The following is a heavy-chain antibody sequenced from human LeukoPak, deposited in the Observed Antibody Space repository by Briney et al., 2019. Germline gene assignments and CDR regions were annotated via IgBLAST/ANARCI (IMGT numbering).Heavy chain of an antibody. CDR2: ISGSGGST. V-gene: IGHV3-23*01. Sequence: GGSLRLSCAAPGFTFSSYAMSWVRQAPGKGLEWVSAISGSGGSTYYADSVKGRFTISRDNSKNTLYLQMNSLRAEDTAVYYCAKCYDFWSGYHLWGQGTLVTVSS. CDR1: GFTFSSYA. CDR3: AKCYDFWSGYHL. D-gene: IGHD3-3*01. J-gene: IGHJ5*02.